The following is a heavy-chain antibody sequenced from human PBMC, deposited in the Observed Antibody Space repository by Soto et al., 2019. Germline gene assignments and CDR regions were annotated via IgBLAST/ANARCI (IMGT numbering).Heavy chain of an antibody. Sequence: PSETLSLTCTVSGGPISSGDYYWSWIRQPPGKGLEWIGYIYYSGSTYYNPSLKSRVTISVDTSKNQFSLKLSSVTAADTAVYYCARGGCISTSCYPRTDAFDIWGQGTMVT. CDR2: IYYSGST. CDR1: GGPISSGDYY. D-gene: IGHD2-2*01. J-gene: IGHJ3*02. V-gene: IGHV4-30-4*01. CDR3: ARGGCISTSCYPRTDAFDI.